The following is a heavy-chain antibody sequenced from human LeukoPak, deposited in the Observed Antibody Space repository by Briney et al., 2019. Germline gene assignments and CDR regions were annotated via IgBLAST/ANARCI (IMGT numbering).Heavy chain of an antibody. CDR3: AKGTSPYYYGMDV. Sequence: GGSLRLSCAASGFTFSSYAMSWVRQAPGKGLEWVSAISGSGGSAHYADSVKGRFTISRDNSKNTLYLQMNSLRAEDTAVYYCAKGTSPYYYGMDVWGQGTTVTVSS. CDR1: GFTFSSYA. D-gene: IGHD1-7*01. J-gene: IGHJ6*02. V-gene: IGHV3-23*01. CDR2: ISGSGGSA.